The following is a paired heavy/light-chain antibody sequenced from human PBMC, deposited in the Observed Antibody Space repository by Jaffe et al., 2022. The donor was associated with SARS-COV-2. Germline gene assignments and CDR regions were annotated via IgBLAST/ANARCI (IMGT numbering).Heavy chain of an antibody. J-gene: IGHJ4*02. CDR2: SSGSGSAT. V-gene: IGHV3-23*01. Sequence: EVQLLESGGGLVQPGGSLRLSCAASGFSFSSYAMSWVRQAPGKGLEWVSASSGSGSATYYADSVKGRFTISRDKSKNTMYLQMNSLRAEDTALYYCAKYGSSYYYFDYWGQGTLVTVSS. CDR1: GFSFSSYA. CDR3: AKYGSSYYYFDY. D-gene: IGHD2-15*01.
Light chain of an antibody. J-gene: IGLJ2*01. V-gene: IGLV2-14*03. CDR3: TSYTIGSTL. Sequence: QSALTQPASVSGSPGQSITISCTGTSNDVGRYNFVSWYQQYPGKAPRLIIYDVSYRPSGVSNRFSGSKSGNTASLTISGLQAEDEADFYCTSYTIGSTLFGGGTKLTVL. CDR2: DVS. CDR1: SNDVGRYNF.